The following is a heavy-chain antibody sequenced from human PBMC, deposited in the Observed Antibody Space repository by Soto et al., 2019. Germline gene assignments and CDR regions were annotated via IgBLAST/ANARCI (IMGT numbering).Heavy chain of an antibody. CDR1: GGTFSSYT. CDR2: IIPILGIA. CDR3: ARERQVDPPGIWFDP. V-gene: IGHV1-69*04. Sequence: GASVKVSCKASGGTFSSYTISWVRQAPGQGLEWMGRIIPILGIANYAQKFQGRVTITADKSTSTAYMELSSLRSEDTAVYYCARERQVDPPGIWFDPWGQGTRVTVSS. D-gene: IGHD1-1*01. J-gene: IGHJ5*02.